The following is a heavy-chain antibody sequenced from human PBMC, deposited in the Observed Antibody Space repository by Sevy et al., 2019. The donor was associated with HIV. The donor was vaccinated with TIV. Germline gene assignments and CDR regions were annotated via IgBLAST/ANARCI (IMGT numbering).Heavy chain of an antibody. CDR1: GYTFTGYY. CDR3: ARIAISVPDPGTCFDP. V-gene: IGHV1-2*02. CDR2: INPNSGGT. D-gene: IGHD6-19*01. Sequence: ASVKVSCKASGYTFTGYYMHWVRQAPGQGLEWMGWINPNSGGTNYAQKFQGRVTMTRDTSISTVYMELSRLRSDDTAVYYCARIAISVPDPGTCFDPWGQGTLVTVSS. J-gene: IGHJ5*02.